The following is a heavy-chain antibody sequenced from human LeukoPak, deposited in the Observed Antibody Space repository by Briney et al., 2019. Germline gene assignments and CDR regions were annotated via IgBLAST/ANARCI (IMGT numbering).Heavy chain of an antibody. CDR3: ARWGWNEGFDY. V-gene: IGHV4-59*01. Sequence: SETLSLTCTVSGGSISSYCWSWIRQPPGKGLEWIGYIYYSGSTNYNPSLKSRVTISVDTSKNQFSLKLSSVTAADTAVYYCARWGWNEGFDYWGQGTLVTVSS. D-gene: IGHD1-1*01. CDR1: GGSISSYC. CDR2: IYYSGST. J-gene: IGHJ4*02.